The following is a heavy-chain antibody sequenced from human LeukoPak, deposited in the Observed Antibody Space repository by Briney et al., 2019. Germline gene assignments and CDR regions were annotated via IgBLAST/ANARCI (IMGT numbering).Heavy chain of an antibody. J-gene: IGHJ4*02. D-gene: IGHD3-22*01. CDR1: GFTFSSYS. CDR2: ISSLSGTI. CDR3: ARAIRPNSSGYYQTGYYFDY. V-gene: IGHV3-48*01. Sequence: GGSLRLSCVASGFTFSSYSMNWVRQAPGEGLEWVSYISSLSGTIYYADSVKGRFTISRDNSKNTLYLQMNSLRAEDTAVYYCARAIRPNSSGYYQTGYYFDYWGQGTLVTVSS.